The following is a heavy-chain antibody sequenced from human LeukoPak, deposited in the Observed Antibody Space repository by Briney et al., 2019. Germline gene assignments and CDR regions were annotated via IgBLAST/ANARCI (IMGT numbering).Heavy chain of an antibody. CDR2: ISSSSSYI. V-gene: IGHV3-21*01. CDR1: GFTFSSYN. J-gene: IGHJ4*02. CDR3: AREKAVGTVTTIDY. Sequence: GGSLRLSCAASGFTFSSYNMNWVRQAPGKGLEWVSSISSSSSYIYYADSVKGRFTISRDNAKNSLYLQMNGLRAEDTAVYYCAREKAVGTVTTIDYWGQGTLVTVSS. D-gene: IGHD4-17*01.